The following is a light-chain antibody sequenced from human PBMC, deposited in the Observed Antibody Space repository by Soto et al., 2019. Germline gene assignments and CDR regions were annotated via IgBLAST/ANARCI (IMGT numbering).Light chain of an antibody. Sequence: EIVMTQSPATLSVSPVDRATLSCRASQSVDNDLAWYQQKPGQPPRLLIYDASTRATVIPARFSGSQSGTEFTLTISSLLSEDFAVYFCQQYNNWPLTFGGGTKVETK. CDR1: QSVDND. CDR2: DAS. J-gene: IGKJ4*01. V-gene: IGKV3D-15*01. CDR3: QQYNNWPLT.